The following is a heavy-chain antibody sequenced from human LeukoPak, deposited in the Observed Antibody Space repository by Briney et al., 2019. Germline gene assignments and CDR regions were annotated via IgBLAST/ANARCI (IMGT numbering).Heavy chain of an antibody. CDR1: GFTFSSYG. J-gene: IGHJ4*02. CDR3: AKGSSMGEY. CDR2: ISYDGSNK. V-gene: IGHV3-30*18. D-gene: IGHD3-16*01. Sequence: GGSLRLSCAASGFTFSSYGMHWVRQAPGKGLEGVAVISYDGSNKYYADSVKGRFTISRDNSKNTLYLQMNSLRAEDTAVYYCAKGSSMGEYWGQGTLVTVSS.